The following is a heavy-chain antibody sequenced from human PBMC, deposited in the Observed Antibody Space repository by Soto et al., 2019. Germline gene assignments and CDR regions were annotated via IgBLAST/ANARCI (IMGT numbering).Heavy chain of an antibody. V-gene: IGHV3-30*18. CDR3: AKNSGQLPAYLDS. CDR1: GFTFRNYD. D-gene: IGHD2-2*01. J-gene: IGHJ4*02. CDR2: TSYDGSRK. Sequence: QVHLVESGGGVVQPGRSLRLSCAASGFTFRNYDMHWVRQAPGKGLEWVAVTSYDGSRKFYADSVKGRFSISRDNSKNTVYLQMDSLRASDKAVYYCAKNSGQLPAYLDSRGQGTLVTVSS.